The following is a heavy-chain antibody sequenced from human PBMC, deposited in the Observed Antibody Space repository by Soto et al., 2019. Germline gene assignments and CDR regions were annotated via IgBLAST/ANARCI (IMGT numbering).Heavy chain of an antibody. CDR2: IIPIFGTA. V-gene: IGHV1-69*13. CDR3: ARPSGRGHSYGPFDY. Sequence: GASVKVSCKASGGTFSSYAISWVRQAPGQGLEWMGGIIPIFGTANYAQKFQGRVTITADESTSTAYMELSSLRSEDTAVYYCARPSGRGHSYGPFDYWGQGTLVTVSS. CDR1: GGTFSSYA. J-gene: IGHJ4*02. D-gene: IGHD5-18*01.